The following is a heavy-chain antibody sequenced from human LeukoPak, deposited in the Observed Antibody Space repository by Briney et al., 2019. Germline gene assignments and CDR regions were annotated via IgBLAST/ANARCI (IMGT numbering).Heavy chain of an antibody. D-gene: IGHD6-19*01. CDR2: INWNGGST. J-gene: IGHJ6*03. CDR3: ARESYSSGYYYYMDV. Sequence: PGGSLRLSCAASGFTFDDYGMSWVRQAPGKGLEWGSGINWNGGSTGYADSVKGRFTISRDNAKNSLYLQMNSLRAEDTALYYCARESYSSGYYYYMDVWGKGTTVTVSS. CDR1: GFTFDDYG. V-gene: IGHV3-20*04.